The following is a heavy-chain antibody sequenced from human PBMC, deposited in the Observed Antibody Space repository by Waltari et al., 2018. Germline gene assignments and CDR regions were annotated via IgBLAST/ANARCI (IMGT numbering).Heavy chain of an antibody. CDR1: GGSFASYG. Sequence: QVQLVQSGAEVKEPGSSVTVSCKASGGSFASYGISWVRQAPGQGLEWMGGIIPTVGTTNYAQKFQGRVTINADKSTSTAYMHLTSLRSEDAAVYYCAGGYYESSGFSFYYFYHMDVWGKGTTVTVSS. CDR3: AGGYYESSGFSFYYFYHMDV. CDR2: IIPTVGTT. V-gene: IGHV1-69*14. D-gene: IGHD3-22*01. J-gene: IGHJ6*03.